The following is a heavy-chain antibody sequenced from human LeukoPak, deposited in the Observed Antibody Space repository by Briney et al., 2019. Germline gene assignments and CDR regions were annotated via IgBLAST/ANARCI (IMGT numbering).Heavy chain of an antibody. CDR3: ARLRGIAARRGDLDY. D-gene: IGHD6-6*01. J-gene: IGHJ4*02. CDR2: INHSGST. Sequence: PSETLSLTCAVYGGSFSGYYWSWIRQPPGKGLEWIGEINHSGSTNYNPSLKSRVTISVDTSKNQFSLKLSSVTAADTAVYYCARLRGIAARRGDLDYWGQGTLVTVSS. CDR1: GGSFSGYY. V-gene: IGHV4-34*01.